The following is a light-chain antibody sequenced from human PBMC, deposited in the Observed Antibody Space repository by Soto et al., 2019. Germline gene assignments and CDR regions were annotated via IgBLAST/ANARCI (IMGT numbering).Light chain of an antibody. CDR2: TTS. J-gene: IGKJ1*01. Sequence: EIVLTQSPCTLSLSPGARAPLSCRASQSISVTYLAWYQQKAGQAPRLLIYTTSIRGTGIPDRFSGSGSGTDITLTISRLEHEYFAVYYCHQSGDSPTFGQGTKVDIK. V-gene: IGKV3-20*01. CDR1: QSISVTY. CDR3: HQSGDSPT.